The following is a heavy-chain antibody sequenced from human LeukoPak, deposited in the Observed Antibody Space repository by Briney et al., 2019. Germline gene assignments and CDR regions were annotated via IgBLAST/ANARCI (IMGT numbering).Heavy chain of an antibody. CDR3: ARDRSTGASRVFLVQ. V-gene: IGHV3-21*01. CDR2: MSSGGTYI. J-gene: IGHJ4*02. D-gene: IGHD3-3*01. Sequence: PGGSLRLSCAASGFTFSSFAMTWVRQAPGKGLEWVSSMSSGGTYIYYPDSVRGRFTISRDNAKNSLYLLMNNLRAEDTGVYYCARDRSTGASRVFLVQWGQGTLVTVSS. CDR1: GFTFSSFA.